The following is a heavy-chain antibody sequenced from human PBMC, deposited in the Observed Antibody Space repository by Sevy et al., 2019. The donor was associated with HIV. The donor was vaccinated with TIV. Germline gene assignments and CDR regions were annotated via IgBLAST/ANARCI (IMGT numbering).Heavy chain of an antibody. CDR3: AREGSRAGRGFDY. V-gene: IGHV4-4*07. D-gene: IGHD6-13*01. J-gene: IGHJ4*02. CDR1: GDSISSYY. CDR2: MYISGTT. Sequence: SETLSLTCIVSGDSISSYYWNWIRQAAGKGLEWIGRMYISGTTHYNPSLKSRVTMSVDTSKNQFSLKLHSVTAADTAVYYCAREGSRAGRGFDYWGQGTLVTVSS.